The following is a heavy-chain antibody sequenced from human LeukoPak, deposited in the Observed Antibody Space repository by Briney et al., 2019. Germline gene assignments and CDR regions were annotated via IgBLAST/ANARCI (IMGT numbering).Heavy chain of an antibody. Sequence: SETLSLTCTVSGGSLSGYFWHWIRQPAGKGLEWIGRVHISETTIYNPSLKSRVTMSVDTSNNHFSLNLSSVTAADTAVYYCARGYRISEIRFFEWLLDYWGQGYLVTVSS. D-gene: IGHD3-3*01. CDR2: VHISETT. J-gene: IGHJ4*02. CDR3: ARGYRISEIRFFEWLLDY. V-gene: IGHV4-4*07. CDR1: GGSLSGYF.